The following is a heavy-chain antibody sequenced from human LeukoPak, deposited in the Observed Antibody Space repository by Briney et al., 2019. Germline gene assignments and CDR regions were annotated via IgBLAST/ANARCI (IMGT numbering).Heavy chain of an antibody. V-gene: IGHV3-73*01. CDR3: SISHDYGDN. D-gene: IGHD4/OR15-4a*01. J-gene: IGHJ4*02. CDR2: IRSRANNYAT. CDR1: GFTFSGSA. Sequence: GGSLRLSCAASGFTFSGSAMHWVRQASGKGLEWVGRIRSRANNYATAYAASVKGRFTISRDDSKNTAYLQMNSLKIEDTAVYYCSISHDYGDNWGQGTLVSVSS.